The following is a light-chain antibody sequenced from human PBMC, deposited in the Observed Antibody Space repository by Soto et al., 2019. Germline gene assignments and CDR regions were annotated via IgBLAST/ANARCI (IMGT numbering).Light chain of an antibody. CDR2: DTS. J-gene: IGLJ2*01. CDR1: TGAVTSGHY. Sequence: QAVVTQEPSLTVSPGGTVTLTCGSSTGAVTSGHYPYWFQQKPGKAPMTLIYDTSNKHSWTPARFSGSLLGGKAALTLSGAQPEDEAEYYCLLSYSGARVFGGGTKLTVL. V-gene: IGLV7-46*01. CDR3: LLSYSGARV.